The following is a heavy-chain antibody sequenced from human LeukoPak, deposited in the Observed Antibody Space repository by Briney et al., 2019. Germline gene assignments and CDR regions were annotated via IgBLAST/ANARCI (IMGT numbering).Heavy chain of an antibody. Sequence: GASVKVPCKVSGYTLTELSMHWVRQAPGKGLEWMGGFDPEDGETIYAQKFQGRVTMTEDTSTDTAYMELSSLRSEDTAVYYCASHDFWSGDAFDIWGQGTMVTVSS. CDR3: ASHDFWSGDAFDI. CDR2: FDPEDGET. V-gene: IGHV1-24*01. CDR1: GYTLTELS. D-gene: IGHD3-3*01. J-gene: IGHJ3*02.